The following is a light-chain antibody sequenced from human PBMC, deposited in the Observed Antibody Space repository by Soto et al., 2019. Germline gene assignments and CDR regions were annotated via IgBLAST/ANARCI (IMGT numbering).Light chain of an antibody. Sequence: EIVLTQSPGTLSLSPGERATLFCRASQSVRSNYLAWYQQRPGQAPRLLIYSASSRATGIPDRFSGSGSGTDFTLTISRLEPEDFAVYYCQQYGSSPPLTFGGGTKVEIK. CDR3: QQYGSSPPLT. CDR2: SAS. J-gene: IGKJ4*01. CDR1: QSVRSNY. V-gene: IGKV3-20*01.